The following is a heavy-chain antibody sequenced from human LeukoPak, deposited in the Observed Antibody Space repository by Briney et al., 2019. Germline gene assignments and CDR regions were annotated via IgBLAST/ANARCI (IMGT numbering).Heavy chain of an antibody. V-gene: IGHV1-18*04. CDR3: ARAGVTPKTGDGFDI. CDR1: GYSFTGYG. Sequence: ASVKVSCKASGYSFTGYGVSWVRQAPGQGLEWMGWISGYDGNTNSAPNLQGRVTMTTDTSTSTAYMELRSLRSDDTAMYYCARAGVTPKTGDGFDIWGQGTMVTVSS. D-gene: IGHD4-23*01. J-gene: IGHJ3*02. CDR2: ISGYDGNT.